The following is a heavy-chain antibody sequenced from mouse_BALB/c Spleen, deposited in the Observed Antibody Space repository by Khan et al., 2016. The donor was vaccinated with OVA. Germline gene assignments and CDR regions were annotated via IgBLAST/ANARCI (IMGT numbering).Heavy chain of an antibody. J-gene: IGHJ3*01. D-gene: IGHD3-3*01. Sequence: LQQSGPELMKPGASLNISCKASDYSFTTYYIHWVKQSHGKSLEWIGYIDPFNGGVDYNRKFKDKATLTVDKSSNTAYMHLSSLTSEDSAVYYCVRGTFDYWGQGTLVTVSA. CDR3: VRGTFDY. CDR1: DYSFTTYY. V-gene: IGHV1S135*01. CDR2: IDPFNGGV.